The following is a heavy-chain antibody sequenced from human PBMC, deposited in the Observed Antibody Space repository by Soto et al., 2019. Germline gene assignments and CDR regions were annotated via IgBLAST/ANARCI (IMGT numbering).Heavy chain of an antibody. D-gene: IGHD6-6*01. CDR1: SYSINSGDFF. Sequence: QVQLQESGPGLVKPSQTLSLTCAVSSYSINSGDFFWVWIRQPPGRGLEWIGSIYHTGSTYYKPYLKSRVAIRVDTSRNQFSLNMLSVTAADTAVYYCARERAMDRKRPFHPWGHGTLVTVSS. V-gene: IGHV4-30-4*01. CDR3: ARERAMDRKRPFHP. CDR2: IYHTGST. J-gene: IGHJ1*01.